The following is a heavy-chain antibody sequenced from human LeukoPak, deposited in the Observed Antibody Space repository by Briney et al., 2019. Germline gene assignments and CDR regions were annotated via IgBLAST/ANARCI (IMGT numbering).Heavy chain of an antibody. CDR2: ISSSSSYI. Sequence: GGSLRLSCAASGFTFSSYSMNWVRQAPGKGLEWVSSISSSSSYIYYADSAKGRFTISRDNAKNSLYLQMNSLRAEDTAVYYCARDSDSSGGYFGYWGQGTLVTVSS. D-gene: IGHD3-22*01. V-gene: IGHV3-21*01. CDR1: GFTFSSYS. J-gene: IGHJ4*02. CDR3: ARDSDSSGGYFGY.